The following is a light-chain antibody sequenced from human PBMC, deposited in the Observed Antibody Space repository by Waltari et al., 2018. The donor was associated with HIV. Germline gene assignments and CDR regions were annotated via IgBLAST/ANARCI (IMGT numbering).Light chain of an antibody. CDR1: QSVGLN. Sequence: DILLTQSPATLSVSPGVRGTLSCRASQSVGLNLAGYQQRPGQPPRLLVYGASTRASDVSTRFSASGSGTEFTLTITSVRSEDFATYFCQQYEVWPLTFGGGTNVDLK. V-gene: IGKV3-15*01. CDR2: GAS. CDR3: QQYEVWPLT. J-gene: IGKJ4*01.